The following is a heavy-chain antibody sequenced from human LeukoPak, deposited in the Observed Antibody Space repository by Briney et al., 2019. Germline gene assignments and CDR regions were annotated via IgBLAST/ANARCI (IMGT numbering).Heavy chain of an antibody. CDR1: GFTFSSYG. CDR3: IKDRIGTWSFDH. J-gene: IGHJ4*02. CDR2: ISINGDKT. D-gene: IGHD1-26*01. Sequence: PGVSLRLSCAASGFTFSSYGMHWVRQAPGKGLEYVSSISINGDKTYYAESVKGRFTISRDNSKNTLYLQLSSLRVEDTAVYYCIKDRIGTWSFDHWGQGTLLTVSS. V-gene: IGHV3-64D*06.